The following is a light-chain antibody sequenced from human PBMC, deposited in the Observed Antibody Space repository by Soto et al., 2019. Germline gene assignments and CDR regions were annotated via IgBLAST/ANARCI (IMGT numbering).Light chain of an antibody. CDR3: CSSTVSGTYV. V-gene: IGLV2-14*01. Sequence: QSVLTQPASVSGSPGQSIIISCTGTSSDVDTYKYVSWYQQHPGKAPKLMIYEVSHRPSGVSDRFSGSKSGNTASLTISGLQAEDEADYYCCSSTVSGTYVFGTGTKVTVL. CDR1: SSDVDTYKY. J-gene: IGLJ1*01. CDR2: EVS.